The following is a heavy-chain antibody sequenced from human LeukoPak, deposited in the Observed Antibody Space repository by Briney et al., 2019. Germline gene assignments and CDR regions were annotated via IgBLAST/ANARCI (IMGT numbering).Heavy chain of an antibody. Sequence: GGSLRLSCAASGLTFSSYAMSWVRQAPGRGLEWVSSISGSGSSKYYADSVKGRFTMSRDNSKNTLYLQMDSLRADDTAVYYCAKDRITVLRGVFDYWGQGTLVTVSS. D-gene: IGHD3-10*01. V-gene: IGHV3-23*01. CDR1: GLTFSSYA. CDR3: AKDRITVLRGVFDY. CDR2: ISGSGSSK. J-gene: IGHJ4*02.